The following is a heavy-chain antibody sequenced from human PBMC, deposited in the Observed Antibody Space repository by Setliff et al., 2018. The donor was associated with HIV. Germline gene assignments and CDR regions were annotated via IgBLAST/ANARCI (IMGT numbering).Heavy chain of an antibody. V-gene: IGHV1-18*01. D-gene: IGHD6-19*01. Sequence: VKVSCKASGYTFTSYGISWVRQAPGQGLEWMGWISAYNGNTKTARKFQGRVALTTDTSTSTAHMELRNLRSDDTAVYYCARDSGMAVVGTWRRLDPWGQGTLVTVSS. CDR3: ARDSGMAVVGTWRRLDP. CDR1: GYTFTSYG. CDR2: ISAYNGNT. J-gene: IGHJ5*02.